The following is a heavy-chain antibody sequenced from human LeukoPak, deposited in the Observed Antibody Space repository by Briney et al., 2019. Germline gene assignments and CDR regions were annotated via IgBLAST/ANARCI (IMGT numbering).Heavy chain of an antibody. CDR1: GFTFSSYG. D-gene: IGHD6-13*01. J-gene: IGHJ5*02. V-gene: IGHV3-23*01. CDR2: ISYSGGST. CDR3: ARDAIYSSSWYPNWFDP. Sequence: GGSLRLSCAASGFTFSSYGMSWVRQAPGKGLEWVSSISYSGGSTDYADSVKGGFTISRDNSKNTLYLQMNSLRAEDTAVYYCARDAIYSSSWYPNWFDPWGQGTLVTVSS.